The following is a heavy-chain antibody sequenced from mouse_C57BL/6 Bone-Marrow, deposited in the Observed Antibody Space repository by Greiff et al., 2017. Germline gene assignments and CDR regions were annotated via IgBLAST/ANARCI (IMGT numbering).Heavy chain of an antibody. CDR1: GYSFTSYW. CDR2: IYPGSGST. J-gene: IGHJ1*03. CDR3: AREDYDYGEGYFDV. D-gene: IGHD2-4*01. Sequence: VQLQQPGAELVKPGASVKMSCKASGYSFTSYWITWVKQRPGQGLEWIGDIYPGSGSTNYNEKFKSKATLTVDTSSSTAYMQLSSLTSEDYAVYVCAREDYDYGEGYFDVWGTGTTVTVSS. V-gene: IGHV1-55*01.